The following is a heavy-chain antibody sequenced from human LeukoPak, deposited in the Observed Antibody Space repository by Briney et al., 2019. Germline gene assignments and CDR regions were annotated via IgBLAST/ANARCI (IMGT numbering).Heavy chain of an antibody. J-gene: IGHJ4*02. V-gene: IGHV3-21*01. CDR3: ARVADFWSGYYGY. D-gene: IGHD3-3*01. Sequence: GGSLRLSCAASGFTISTYYMNWVRQAPGKGLEWVSSISDSSSYIYYADSVKGRFTISRDNAKNSLYLQMNSLRAEDTAVYYCARVADFWSGYYGYWGQGTLVTVSS. CDR1: GFTISTYY. CDR2: ISDSSSYI.